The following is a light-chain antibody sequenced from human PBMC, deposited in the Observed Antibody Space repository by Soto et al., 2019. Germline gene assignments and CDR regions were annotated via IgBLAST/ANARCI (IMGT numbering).Light chain of an antibody. J-gene: IGKJ4*01. CDR3: QQYDSYPLT. V-gene: IGKV1-5*03. CDR1: QSISSW. Sequence: DIQMTQSPSTLSASVGDRVTITCRASQSISSWLAWYQQKPGKAPKLLISKASSLESGGPSRFSGRGSGTEFTLTINSLQPDAFATYYCQQYDSYPLTFGGGTKVEIK. CDR2: KAS.